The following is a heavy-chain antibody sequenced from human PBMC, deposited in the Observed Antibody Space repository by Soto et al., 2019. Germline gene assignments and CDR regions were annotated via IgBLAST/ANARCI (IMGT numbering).Heavy chain of an antibody. J-gene: IGHJ5*02. V-gene: IGHV4-38-2*01. CDR1: GYSISSGYY. Sequence: SETLSLTCAVSGYSISSGYYWGWIRQPPGKGLEWIGSIYHSGSTYYNPSLRSRVTISVDTSKNQFSLKLSSVIAADTAVYYCARSVYYYDSSGYYPWGQGTLVTVSS. CDR2: IYHSGST. CDR3: ARSVYYYDSSGYYP. D-gene: IGHD3-22*01.